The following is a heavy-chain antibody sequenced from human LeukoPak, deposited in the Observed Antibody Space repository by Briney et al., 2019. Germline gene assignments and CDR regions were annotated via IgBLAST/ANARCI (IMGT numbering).Heavy chain of an antibody. V-gene: IGHV3-33*01. J-gene: IGHJ4*02. CDR1: GFTLRSYG. CDR3: ARDRGQDDPIDI. Sequence: GRSLRLCCAASGFTLRSYGMHWVRQAPGEGLEWVAVIWHDGSVLDYSESVKGRFTVSRDNRKNMLYLQMDSLRVEDTAVYYCARDRGQDDPIDIWGQGTLVTVSS. CDR2: IWHDGSVL. D-gene: IGHD3-10*01.